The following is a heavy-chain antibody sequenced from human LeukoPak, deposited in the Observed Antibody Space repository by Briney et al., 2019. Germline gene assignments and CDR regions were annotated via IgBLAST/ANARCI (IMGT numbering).Heavy chain of an antibody. V-gene: IGHV3-20*04. J-gene: IGHJ3*02. Sequence: QAGGSLRLSCAASGFTFSSYAMSWVRQAPGKGLEWVSGINWNGGSTGYADSVKGRFTISRDNAKNSLYLQMNSLRAEDTALYYCARDWWELEDAFDIWGQGTMVTVSS. CDR1: GFTFSSYA. CDR3: ARDWWELEDAFDI. CDR2: INWNGGST. D-gene: IGHD1-26*01.